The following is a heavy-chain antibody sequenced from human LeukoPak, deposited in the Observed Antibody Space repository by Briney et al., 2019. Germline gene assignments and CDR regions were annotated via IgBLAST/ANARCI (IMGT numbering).Heavy chain of an antibody. CDR1: GFTFSSYS. Sequence: GGSLRLSCAASGFTFSSYSMNWVRQAPGKGLEWVSYISSSSSTIYYADSVKGRFTISRDNAKNSLYLQMNSLRAEDTAVYYCARDQSSSWYGYWFDPWGQGTLVTVSS. D-gene: IGHD6-13*01. J-gene: IGHJ5*02. CDR3: ARDQSSSWYGYWFDP. CDR2: ISSSSSTI. V-gene: IGHV3-48*04.